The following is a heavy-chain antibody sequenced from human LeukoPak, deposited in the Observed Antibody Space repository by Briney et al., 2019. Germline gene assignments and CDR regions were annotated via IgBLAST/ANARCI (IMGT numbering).Heavy chain of an antibody. V-gene: IGHV1-8*01. CDR3: ARGGDGYYYYYYGMDV. CDR1: GYTFTSYD. Sequence: ASVKVSCKASGYTFTSYDINWVRQATGQGPEWMGWMNPNSGNTGYAQKFQGRVTMTRNTSISTAYMELSSLRSEDTAVYYCARGGDGYYYYYYGMDVWGQGTTVTVSS. CDR2: MNPNSGNT. D-gene: IGHD5-24*01. J-gene: IGHJ6*02.